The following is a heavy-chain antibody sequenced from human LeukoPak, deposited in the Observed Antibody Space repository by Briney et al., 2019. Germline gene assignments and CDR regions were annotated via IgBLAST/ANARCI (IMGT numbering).Heavy chain of an antibody. J-gene: IGHJ6*03. CDR3: ARCRDDYYYYMDV. CDR2: IYYSGST. Sequence: SETLSLTCTVSGGSISSHYWSWIRQPPGKGLEWIGYIYYSGSTNYNPSLKSRVTISVDTSKNQFSLKLSSVTAADTAVYYCARCRDDYYYYMDVWGKGTTVTVSS. V-gene: IGHV4-59*11. CDR1: GGSISSHY.